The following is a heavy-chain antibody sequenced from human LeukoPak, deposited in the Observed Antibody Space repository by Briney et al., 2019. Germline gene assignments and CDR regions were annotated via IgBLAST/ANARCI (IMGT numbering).Heavy chain of an antibody. Sequence: ASVKVSCKVSGYTLTELSMHWVRQAPGKGLEGMGGFDPEDGETIYAQKLQGRVTMTQDTSTDTAYMDLNSLRSEDTAVYYCARGIIAAAGTLSYWGQGTLVTVSS. CDR3: ARGIIAAAGTLSY. D-gene: IGHD6-13*01. CDR1: GYTLTELS. CDR2: FDPEDGET. V-gene: IGHV1-24*01. J-gene: IGHJ4*02.